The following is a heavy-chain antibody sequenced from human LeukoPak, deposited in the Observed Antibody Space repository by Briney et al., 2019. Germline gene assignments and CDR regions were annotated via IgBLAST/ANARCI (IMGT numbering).Heavy chain of an antibody. CDR1: GFTFSSYS. D-gene: IGHD5-18*01. CDR2: ISSSGSTI. J-gene: IGHJ4*02. V-gene: IGHV3-48*04. Sequence: GGSLRLSCAASGFTFSSYSMNWVRQAPGKGLEWVSYISSSGSTIDYADSVKGRFTISRDNAKNSLHLQMNSLRAEDTAVYYCAREEGYRFDYWGQGTLVTVSS. CDR3: AREEGYRFDY.